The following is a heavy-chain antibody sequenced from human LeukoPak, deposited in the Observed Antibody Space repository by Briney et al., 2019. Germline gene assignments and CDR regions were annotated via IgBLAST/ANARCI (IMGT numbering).Heavy chain of an antibody. V-gene: IGHV4-61*02. D-gene: IGHD6-13*01. CDR2: VYTSGST. J-gene: IGHJ5*02. CDR3: ARASSWYYPNDH. Sequence: SETLSFTCTVSGDSISSGSYYWSWIRQPAGKGLEWIGRVYTSGSTNYNPSLKSRVTISVDTSKNQFSLNLSSVTAADTAVYYCARASSWYYPNDHWGQGTLVTVSS. CDR1: GDSISSGSYY.